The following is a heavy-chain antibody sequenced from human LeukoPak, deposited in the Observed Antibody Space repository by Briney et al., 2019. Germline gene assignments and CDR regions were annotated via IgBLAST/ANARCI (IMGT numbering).Heavy chain of an antibody. V-gene: IGHV4-59*01. CDR2: IYYSGST. D-gene: IGHD1-26*01. Sequence: KASETLSLTCTVSGGSISSYYWSWIRQPPGKGLEWIGYIYYSGSTNYNPSLKSRVTISVDTSKNQFSLKLSSVTAADTAVYYCARTSGSYSRYFDYWGQGTLVTVSS. J-gene: IGHJ4*02. CDR3: ARTSGSYSRYFDY. CDR1: GGSISSYY.